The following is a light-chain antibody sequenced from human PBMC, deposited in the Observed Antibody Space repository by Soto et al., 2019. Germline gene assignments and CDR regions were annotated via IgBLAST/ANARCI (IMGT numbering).Light chain of an antibody. J-gene: IGKJ5*01. Sequence: EILLTQSPGTLSLSPGERATLSCRASQSVNSKIAWYQQKPGQTPRLLIYCASTRATDIPARFSGSGSGTDFTLTISSLEPEDFAVYYCQQRSNWPPEITFGQGTRLEI. CDR2: CAS. CDR1: QSVNSK. V-gene: IGKV3-11*01. CDR3: QQRSNWPPEIT.